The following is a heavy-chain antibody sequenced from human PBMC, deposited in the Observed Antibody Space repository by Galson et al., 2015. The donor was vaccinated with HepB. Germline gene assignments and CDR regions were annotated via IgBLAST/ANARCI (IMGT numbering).Heavy chain of an antibody. CDR2: IYPGDSDT. V-gene: IGHV5-51*01. D-gene: IGHD2-21*02. CDR3: ARLLVVVTNGPPAFDI. Sequence: QSGAEVKKPGESLKISCKGSGYSLTSYWIGWVRQMPGKGLEWMGIIYPGDSDTRYSPSFQGQVTISADKSISTAYLQWSSLKASDTAMYYCARLLVVVTNGPPAFDIWGQGTMVTVSS. J-gene: IGHJ3*02. CDR1: GYSLTSYW.